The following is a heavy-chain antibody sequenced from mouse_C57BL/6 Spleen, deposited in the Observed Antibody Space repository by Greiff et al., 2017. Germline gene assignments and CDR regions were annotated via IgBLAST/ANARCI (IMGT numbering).Heavy chain of an antibody. CDR1: GYAFSSSW. Sequence: VQLQQSGPELVKPGASVKISCKASGYAFSSSWMNWVKQRPGKGLEWIGRIYPGDGDTNYNGKFKGKATLSADKSSSTAYMQLSSLTSEDSAVYFCARYYYGKGFAYWGQGTLVTVSA. V-gene: IGHV1-82*01. D-gene: IGHD1-1*01. J-gene: IGHJ3*01. CDR3: ARYYYGKGFAY. CDR2: IYPGDGDT.